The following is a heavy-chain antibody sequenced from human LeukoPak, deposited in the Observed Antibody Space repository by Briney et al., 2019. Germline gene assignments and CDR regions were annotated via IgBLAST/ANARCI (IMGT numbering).Heavy chain of an antibody. D-gene: IGHD4-11*01. V-gene: IGHV3-73*01. Sequence: PGGSLRLSCAASGFTFRGSAMHWVRRASGKGLEGVVRIRSKANSYATAYAAAVKGSFTMSRDDSKNTAYLQMNSLKTEDTAVYYCTRSLWDYSDAFDIWGQGTMVTVSS. J-gene: IGHJ3*02. CDR1: GFTFRGSA. CDR3: TRSLWDYSDAFDI. CDR2: IRSKANSYAT.